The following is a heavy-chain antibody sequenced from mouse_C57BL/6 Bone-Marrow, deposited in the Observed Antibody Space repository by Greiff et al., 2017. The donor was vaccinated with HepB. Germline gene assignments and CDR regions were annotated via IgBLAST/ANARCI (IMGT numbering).Heavy chain of an antibody. CDR1: GYAFSSSW. CDR3: ARREYYYGSSYVGGDY. D-gene: IGHD1-1*01. J-gene: IGHJ4*01. Sequence: QVQLQQSGPELVKPGASVKISCKASGYAFSSSWMNWVKQRPGKGLEWIGRIYPGDGDTNYNGKFKGKATLTADKSSSTAYMQLSSLTSEDSAVYFCARREYYYGSSYVGGDYWGQGTSVTVSS. V-gene: IGHV1-82*01. CDR2: IYPGDGDT.